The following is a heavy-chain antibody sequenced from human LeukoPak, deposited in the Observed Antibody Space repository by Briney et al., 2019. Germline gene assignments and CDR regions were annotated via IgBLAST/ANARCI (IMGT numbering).Heavy chain of an antibody. J-gene: IGHJ6*02. V-gene: IGHV1-46*01. CDR1: GYTFTSYY. CDR2: INPSGGST. D-gene: IGHD5-24*01. Sequence: ASVKVSCKASGYTFTSYYMHWVRQAPGQGLEWMGIINPSGGSTSYAQKFQGRVTMTSDTSTSTVYMELSSLRSEDTAVYYCARKMATITRGMDVWGQGTTVTVSS. CDR3: ARKMATITRGMDV.